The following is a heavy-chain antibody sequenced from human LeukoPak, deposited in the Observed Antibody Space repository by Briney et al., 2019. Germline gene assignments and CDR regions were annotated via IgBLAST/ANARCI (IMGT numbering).Heavy chain of an antibody. CDR2: LSGDSSET. D-gene: IGHD3-9*01. J-gene: IGHJ4*02. V-gene: IGHV3-23*01. Sequence: GGSLRLSCAASGFTFSSYAMSWVRQAPGKGLEWVSTLSGDSSETWYADSVRGRFTISRDNSKNTLYLQMSNLRAEDTATYYCARVNSDWFFDYWGRGTLVTVSS. CDR3: ARVNSDWFFDY. CDR1: GFTFSSYA.